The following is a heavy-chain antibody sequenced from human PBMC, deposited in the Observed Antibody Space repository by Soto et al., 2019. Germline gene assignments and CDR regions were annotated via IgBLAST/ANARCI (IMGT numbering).Heavy chain of an antibody. Sequence: QVHLQESGPGLVKPSETLSLICAVSGASISSTTWWRWVRQPPGEGLEWIGEIFHRGSTDYNPSLKSRVTISVDKSKNQFSLKLTSVTAADTAVYYCASKDRRTPGDYWGQGILVTVSS. CDR2: IFHRGST. J-gene: IGHJ4*02. V-gene: IGHV4-4*02. CDR1: GASISSTTW. D-gene: IGHD1-1*01. CDR3: ASKDRRTPGDY.